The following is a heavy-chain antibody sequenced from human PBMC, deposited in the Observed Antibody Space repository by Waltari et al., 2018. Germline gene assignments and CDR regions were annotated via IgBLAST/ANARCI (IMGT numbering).Heavy chain of an antibody. V-gene: IGHV4-34*01. CDR1: GGSFSGYY. D-gene: IGHD5-12*01. Sequence: QVQLQQWGAGLLKPSETLSLTCAVYGGSFSGYYLRWIRQPPRKGLDWIGEINHSGSTNYNPSLKSRVTISVDTSKNQFSLKLSSVTAADTAVYYCARRGPYSGYDSGYYYYMDVWGKGTTVTVSS. J-gene: IGHJ6*03. CDR2: INHSGST. CDR3: ARRGPYSGYDSGYYYYMDV.